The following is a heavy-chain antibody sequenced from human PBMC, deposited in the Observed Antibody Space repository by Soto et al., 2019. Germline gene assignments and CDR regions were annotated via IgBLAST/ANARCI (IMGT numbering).Heavy chain of an antibody. V-gene: IGHV3-11*01. CDR1: GFSFRDYY. CDR2: ISGSGNTI. CDR3: ARDRLPMVVVVMGWFDP. Sequence: QVQLVESGGALVKPGGSLRLSCAASGFSFRDYYMSWIRQAPGKGLEWISYISGSGNTIYYADSVKGRFIISRDNAKNSRFLQMNSLRADDTAVYYCARDRLPMVVVVMGWFDPWGQGTLVTVSS. J-gene: IGHJ5*02. D-gene: IGHD3-22*01.